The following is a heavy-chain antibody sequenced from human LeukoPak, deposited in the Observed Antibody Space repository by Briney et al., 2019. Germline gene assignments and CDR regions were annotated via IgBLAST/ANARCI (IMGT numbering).Heavy chain of an antibody. CDR3: ARARYGGDQIDY. Sequence: GASVKVSSKASGYTLFTYYMHWVRQAPGQGGECRGLIRPSSGVTTYAQKFQGRVTMTRDMSASTVYMELNSLRSDDTAVYYCARARYGGDQIDYWGQGTLVTVFS. CDR2: IRPSSGVT. D-gene: IGHD2-21*02. J-gene: IGHJ4*02. CDR1: GYTLFTYY. V-gene: IGHV1-46*01.